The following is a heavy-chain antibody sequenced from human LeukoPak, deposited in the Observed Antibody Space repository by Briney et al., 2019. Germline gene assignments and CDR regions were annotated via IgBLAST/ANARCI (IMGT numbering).Heavy chain of an antibody. CDR3: ARQHALGPNIGDYVDY. CDR2: IYPGDYDT. J-gene: IGHJ4*02. D-gene: IGHD2/OR15-2a*01. V-gene: IGHV5-51*01. CDR1: GYSFTSYW. Sequence: GESLKISCKGSGYSFTSYWIGWVRQMPGKGLEWMGIIYPGDYDTRYSPSFQGQVTISADKSISTAYLQWSSLKASDTAMYYCARQHALGPNIGDYVDYWGQGTLVTVSS.